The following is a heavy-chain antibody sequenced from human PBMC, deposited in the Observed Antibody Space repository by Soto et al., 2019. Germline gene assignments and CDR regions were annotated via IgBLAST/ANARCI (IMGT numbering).Heavy chain of an antibody. J-gene: IGHJ6*02. CDR2: LSGSGGGT. D-gene: IGHD5-18*01. Sequence: GGSLRLSCAASGFTFSSYAMSWVRQAPGKGLEWVSTLSGSGGGTYYADSVKGRFTISRDNSKNTLYLQMNSLRAEDTAVYYCAKDVVDTAMVGYSYGMDVWGQGTTVTV. CDR3: AKDVVDTAMVGYSYGMDV. CDR1: GFTFSSYA. V-gene: IGHV3-23*01.